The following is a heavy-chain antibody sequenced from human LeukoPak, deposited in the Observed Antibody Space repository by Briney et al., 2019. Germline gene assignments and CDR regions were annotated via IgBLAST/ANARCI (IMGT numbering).Heavy chain of an antibody. Sequence: GGSLRLSCAASGFTVSSSYMSWVRQAPGKGLEWLSVIYSGGSTYYADSVKGRFAISRDNSKNTLYLQVNSLRAEDTAVYYCARDSSSGWYHDYWGQGTLVTVSS. CDR2: IYSGGST. D-gene: IGHD6-19*01. J-gene: IGHJ4*02. CDR1: GFTVSSSY. CDR3: ARDSSSGWYHDY. V-gene: IGHV3-53*01.